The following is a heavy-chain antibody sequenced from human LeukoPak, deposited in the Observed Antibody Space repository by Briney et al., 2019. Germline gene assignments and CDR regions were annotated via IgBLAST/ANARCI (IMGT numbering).Heavy chain of an antibody. V-gene: IGHV3-30-3*01. CDR3: ATNGPGIAVAGYVDY. D-gene: IGHD6-19*01. J-gene: IGHJ4*02. Sequence: PGGSLRLSCAASGFTFSGYAMHWVRQAPGKGLEWVAVMSYDGSNEYYADPVKGRFTISRDNSKNTLYLQMNSLRAEDTAVYYCATNGPGIAVAGYVDYWGQGTLVIVSS. CDR2: MSYDGSNE. CDR1: GFTFSGYA.